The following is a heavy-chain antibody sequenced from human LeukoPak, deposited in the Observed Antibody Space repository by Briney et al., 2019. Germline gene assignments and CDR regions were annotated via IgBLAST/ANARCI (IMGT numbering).Heavy chain of an antibody. D-gene: IGHD1-14*01. Sequence: PSQTLSLTCAVYGGSFSGYYWSWIRQPPGKGLEWIGEINHSGSTNYNPSLKSRVTISVDTSKNQFSLKLSSVTAADTAVYYCARGPRRGYGMDVWGQGTTVTVSS. J-gene: IGHJ6*02. V-gene: IGHV4-34*01. CDR1: GGSFSGYY. CDR3: ARGPRRGYGMDV. CDR2: INHSGST.